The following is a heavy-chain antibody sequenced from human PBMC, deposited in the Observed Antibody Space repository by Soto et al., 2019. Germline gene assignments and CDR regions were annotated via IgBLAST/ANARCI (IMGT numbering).Heavy chain of an antibody. CDR2: IYYSGST. D-gene: IGHD6-13*01. Sequence: PSETLSLTCTVSGGSISSSSYYWGWIRQPPGEGLEWIGSIYYSGSTYYNPSLKSRVTIAVDTSKNQFSLRLSSVTDADTAVYYCARKAWAYSSRGILYYLDYWGQGTLVTVSS. V-gene: IGHV4-39*01. CDR3: ARKAWAYSSRGILYYLDY. CDR1: GGSISSSSYY. J-gene: IGHJ4*02.